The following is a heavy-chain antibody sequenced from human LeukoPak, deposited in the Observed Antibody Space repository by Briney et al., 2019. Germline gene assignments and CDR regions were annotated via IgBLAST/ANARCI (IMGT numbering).Heavy chain of an antibody. D-gene: IGHD2-21*02. CDR1: GFTFTSST. CDR2: IVVGSGNT. CDR3: AAYCGGDCYSGGY. J-gene: IGHJ4*02. Sequence: SVKVSCKASGFTFTSSTVQWVRQARGQRLEWIGWIVVGSGNTNYAQKFQERVTITRDMSTSTAYMELSSLRSEDTAVYYCAAYCGGDCYSGGYWGQGTLVTVSS. V-gene: IGHV1-58*01.